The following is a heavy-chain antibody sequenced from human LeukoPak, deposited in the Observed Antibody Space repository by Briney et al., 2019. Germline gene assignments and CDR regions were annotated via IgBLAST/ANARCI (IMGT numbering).Heavy chain of an antibody. CDR1: GFTFSSYE. CDR3: ARLPRTKRRHFEY. J-gene: IGHJ4*02. D-gene: IGHD2-8*01. CDR2: IRSSGSTI. Sequence: GGSLRLSCAASGFTFSSYEMNWVRQAPGKGLEWVSYIRSSGSTIYYADSVKGRFTISRDNAKNSLYLQMNSLRADDTAVYFCARLPRTKRRHFEYWGQGTLVTVSS. V-gene: IGHV3-48*03.